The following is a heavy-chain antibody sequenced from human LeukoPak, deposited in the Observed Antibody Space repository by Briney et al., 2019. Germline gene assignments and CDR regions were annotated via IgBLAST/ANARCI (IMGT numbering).Heavy chain of an antibody. CDR3: AKQSHDYGGYMDF. CDR2: ISSSGDIT. V-gene: IGHV3-23*01. Sequence: GGSLRLSCAASGFTFSSYTMAWVRQAPGKGLEYVSSISSSGDITFYADSVKGRFTISRDNSKNTLYLQLNSLRADDTALYYCAKQSHDYGGYMDFWGQGTLVTVSS. D-gene: IGHD4-17*01. J-gene: IGHJ4*02. CDR1: GFTFSSYT.